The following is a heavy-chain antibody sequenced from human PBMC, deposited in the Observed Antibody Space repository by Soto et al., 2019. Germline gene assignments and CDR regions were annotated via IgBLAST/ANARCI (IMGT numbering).Heavy chain of an antibody. CDR2: TYYRSRWYN. D-gene: IGHD6-19*01. CDR3: ARDPGTVVPGPHGYYFDY. Sequence: SQTLSLTCAISGDSVSSSSAAWTWIRQSPSRGLEWLGRTYYRSRWYNDYAVSVKSRISITPDTSKNQFSLQLNSVTPDDTAESYCARDPGTVVPGPHGYYFDYWGQGTLVTVSS. CDR1: GDSVSSSSAA. V-gene: IGHV6-1*01. J-gene: IGHJ4*02.